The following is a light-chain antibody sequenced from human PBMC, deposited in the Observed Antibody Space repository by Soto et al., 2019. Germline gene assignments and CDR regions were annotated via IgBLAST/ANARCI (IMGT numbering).Light chain of an antibody. V-gene: IGKV1-5*03. CDR2: KAS. CDR3: QHYNSYSEA. J-gene: IGKJ1*01. CDR1: QTISRW. Sequence: DIQMTQSPSTLSGSVGDRVTITCRASQTISRWLAGYQQKPGKAPKLLIYKASTLKSGVPSRFSGSGSGTEFTLTISSLQPDDFATYYCQHYNSYSEAFGQGTKVELK.